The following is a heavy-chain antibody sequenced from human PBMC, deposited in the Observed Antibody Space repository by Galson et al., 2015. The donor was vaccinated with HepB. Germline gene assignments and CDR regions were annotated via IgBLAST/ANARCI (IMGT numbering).Heavy chain of an antibody. CDR3: ARDRLWDSSGTAGFDY. J-gene: IGHJ4*02. D-gene: IGHD6-19*01. Sequence: SLRLSCAASGFTFSSYAMHWVRQAPGKGLEWVAVISYDGSNKYYADSVKGRFTISRDNSKNTLYLQMNSLRAEDTAVYYCARDRLWDSSGTAGFDYWGQGTLVTVSS. CDR1: GFTFSSYA. CDR2: ISYDGSNK. V-gene: IGHV3-30*04.